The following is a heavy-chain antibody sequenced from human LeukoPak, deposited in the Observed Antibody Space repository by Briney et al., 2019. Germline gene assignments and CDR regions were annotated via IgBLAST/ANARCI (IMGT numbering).Heavy chain of an antibody. Sequence: SETLSLTCTVSGGSISSYYWSWIRQPPGKGLEWIGYIYYSGSTNYNPSLKSRVTISVDTSKNQFSLKLSSVTAADTAVYYCARRGGWGGVGAFDIWGQGTMVTVSS. CDR2: IYYSGST. CDR3: ARRGGWGGVGAFDI. CDR1: GGSISSYY. J-gene: IGHJ3*02. D-gene: IGHD3-3*01. V-gene: IGHV4-59*01.